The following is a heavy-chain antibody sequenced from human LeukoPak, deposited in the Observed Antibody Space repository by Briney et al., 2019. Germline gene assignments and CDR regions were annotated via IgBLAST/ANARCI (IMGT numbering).Heavy chain of an antibody. CDR2: INHSGST. CDR1: GGSFSGYY. Sequence: PSETLPLTCGVYGGSFSGYYWSWIRQPPGKGLEWIGEINHSGSTNYNPSLKSRVTISVDTSKNQFSLKLSSVTAADTAVYYCARGYWSTDVWGKGTTVTVSS. V-gene: IGHV4-34*01. D-gene: IGHD2-15*01. J-gene: IGHJ6*04. CDR3: ARGYWSTDV.